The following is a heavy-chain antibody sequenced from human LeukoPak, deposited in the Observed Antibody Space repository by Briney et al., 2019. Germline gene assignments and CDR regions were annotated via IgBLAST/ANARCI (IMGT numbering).Heavy chain of an antibody. CDR3: ARALGYCSSASCYYFDN. Sequence: PGGSLRLSCAASGFTFSSYSMNWVRQAPGKGREWVSYISSRSSTIYYADSVKGRFTISRDNAKNSLYLQMNSLRAEDTAVCYCARALGYCSSASCYYFDNWGQGTLVTVSS. CDR1: GFTFSSYS. D-gene: IGHD2-2*01. V-gene: IGHV3-48*01. CDR2: ISSRSSTI. J-gene: IGHJ4*02.